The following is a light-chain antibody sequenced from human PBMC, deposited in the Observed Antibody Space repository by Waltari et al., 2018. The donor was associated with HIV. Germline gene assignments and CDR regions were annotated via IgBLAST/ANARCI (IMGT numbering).Light chain of an antibody. Sequence: EIVLTQSPATLSVSPGQRATLSCRASQSVSNNLAWYQQKPGHSPRLLSYGASARATGIPARFSGSGSGTEFTLTVSSLQSEDFAVYYCQQDNDWLLVTFGQGTRLEIE. CDR2: GAS. CDR3: QQDNDWLLVT. J-gene: IGKJ5*01. V-gene: IGKV3-15*01. CDR1: QSVSNN.